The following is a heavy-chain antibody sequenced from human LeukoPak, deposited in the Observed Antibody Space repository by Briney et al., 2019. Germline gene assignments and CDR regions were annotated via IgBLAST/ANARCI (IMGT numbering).Heavy chain of an antibody. CDR2: IIPIFGTA. CDR1: GGTFSSYA. J-gene: IGHJ4*02. Sequence: ASVKVSCKASGGTFSSYAISWVRQAPGQGLEWMGGIIPIFGTANYAQKFQGRVTITTDESTSTAYMELSSLRSEDTAVYYCARDQGGSYRYELFDYWGQGTLVTVSS. V-gene: IGHV1-69*05. D-gene: IGHD3-16*02. CDR3: ARDQGGSYRYELFDY.